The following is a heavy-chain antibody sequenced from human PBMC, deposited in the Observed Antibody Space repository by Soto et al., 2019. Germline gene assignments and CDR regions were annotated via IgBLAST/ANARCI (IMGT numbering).Heavy chain of an antibody. Sequence: GAPMKGSRQASWYTLTSYAMHWGRQAPGQRLEWMGWINAGNGNTKYSQKFQGRVTITRDTSASTAYMELSSLRSEDTAVYYCARSIVVVTALDYWGQGTLVTVSS. V-gene: IGHV1-3*01. J-gene: IGHJ4*02. CDR2: INAGNGNT. CDR3: ARSIVVVTALDY. D-gene: IGHD2-21*02. CDR1: WYTLTSYA.